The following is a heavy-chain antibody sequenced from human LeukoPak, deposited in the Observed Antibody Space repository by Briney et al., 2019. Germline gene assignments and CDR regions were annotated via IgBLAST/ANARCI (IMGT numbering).Heavy chain of an antibody. CDR2: INHSRST. Sequence: SETLSLPCAVYGVAFSGYYWSWIRQPPGKVLECVAEINHSRSTNDNSCLKSRDSVAVDSSNNQFCLKLNSVTAADTVVYFYARDGALPGGGDYLFDYWGQGTLVTVSS. CDR3: ARDGALPGGGDYLFDY. CDR1: GVAFSGYY. V-gene: IGHV4-34*01. J-gene: IGHJ4*02. D-gene: IGHD2-21*02.